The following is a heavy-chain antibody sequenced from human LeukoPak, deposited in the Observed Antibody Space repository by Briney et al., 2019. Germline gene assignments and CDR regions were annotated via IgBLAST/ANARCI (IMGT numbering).Heavy chain of an antibody. CDR2: IYYSGNT. CDR3: ARRVYSYGL. CDR1: GGSISNYY. D-gene: IGHD5-18*01. J-gene: IGHJ4*02. V-gene: IGHV4-39*07. Sequence: SETLSLTCTVSGGSISNYYWGWLRQAPGKGLEWIGSIYYSGNTYYNSSLKSRATISVDTSKNQFSLKLSSVTAADTAVYYCARRVYSYGLWGQGTLVTVSS.